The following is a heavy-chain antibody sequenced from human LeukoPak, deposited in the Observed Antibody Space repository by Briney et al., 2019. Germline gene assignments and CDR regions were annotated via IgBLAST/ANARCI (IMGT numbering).Heavy chain of an antibody. D-gene: IGHD6-19*01. CDR1: GFTFSSFG. Sequence: PGTSLRLSCAASGFTFSSFGIHWVRHAPGKGLEWVALISYDGSAGYYADSVRGRFTVSRDNSKTTVYLQMTRLRPEDTAVYHGAKGQSRAVTGTWDFWGQGTLVTVSS. V-gene: IGHV3-30*18. CDR2: ISYDGSAG. J-gene: IGHJ4*02. CDR3: AKGQSRAVTGTWDF.